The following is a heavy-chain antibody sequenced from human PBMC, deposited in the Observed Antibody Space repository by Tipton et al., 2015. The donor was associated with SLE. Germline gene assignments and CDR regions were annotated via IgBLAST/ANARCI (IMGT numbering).Heavy chain of an antibody. J-gene: IGHJ4*02. D-gene: IGHD1-26*01. V-gene: IGHV4-59*08. CDR3: ARHSRGATSVRTPYFDS. CDR2: IYYSGNT. Sequence: TLSLTCNVSGGPITSYYWSWIRQPPGKGLEWIGYIYYSGNTNYNPFLESRVTISVDTTRSQFSLKLSSVTAADTALYYRARHSRGATSVRTPYFDSWGQGTLVTVSS. CDR1: GGPITSYY.